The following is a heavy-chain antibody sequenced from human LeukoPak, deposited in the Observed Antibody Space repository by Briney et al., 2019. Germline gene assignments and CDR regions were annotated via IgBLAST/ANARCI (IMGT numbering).Heavy chain of an antibody. CDR3: ARESEGSSLAFDY. D-gene: IGHD6-6*01. CDR1: GFTVSSNY. V-gene: IGHV3-66*02. Sequence: GGSLRLSCAASGFTVSSNYMSWVRQAPGKGLEWVSAIYSGGSTYYADSVKGRFTISRDNSTNTLYLQMNSLRAEDTAVYYCARESEGSSLAFDYWGQGTLVTVSS. CDR2: IYSGGST. J-gene: IGHJ4*02.